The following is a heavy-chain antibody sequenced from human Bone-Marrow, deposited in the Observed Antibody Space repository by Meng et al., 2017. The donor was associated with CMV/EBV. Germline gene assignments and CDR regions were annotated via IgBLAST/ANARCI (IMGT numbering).Heavy chain of an antibody. CDR2: INTDGSSA. D-gene: IGHD4-11*01. CDR3: ARSKVTHDY. J-gene: IGHJ4*02. CDR1: GFTFSNAW. V-gene: IGHV3-74*01. Sequence: ETLSLTCAASGFTFSNAWMSWVRQAPGKGLVWVSRINTDGSSATYADSVKGRFTISRDNVKNTLYLQMNSLRADDTAVYYCARSKVTHDYWGQGTLVTVSS.